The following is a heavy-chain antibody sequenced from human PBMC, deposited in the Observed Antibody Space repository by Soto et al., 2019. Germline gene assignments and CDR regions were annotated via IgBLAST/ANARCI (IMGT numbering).Heavy chain of an antibody. V-gene: IGHV3-23*01. Sequence: GGSLRLSCAASGFTFSSYAMSCVRQAPGKGLEWVSAISGSGGITYYADSVKGRFTISRDNAKNSLYLQMNSLRAEDTAVYYCARMDGNWFDPWGQGTMVTVSS. CDR3: ARMDGNWFDP. J-gene: IGHJ5*02. CDR2: ISGSGGIT. CDR1: GFTFSSYA. D-gene: IGHD2-2*03.